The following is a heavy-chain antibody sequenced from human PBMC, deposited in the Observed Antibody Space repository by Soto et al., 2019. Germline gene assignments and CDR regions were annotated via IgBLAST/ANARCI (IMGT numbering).Heavy chain of an antibody. CDR3: ASGYGDYGY. D-gene: IGHD4-17*01. J-gene: IGHJ4*02. CDR2: INHSGST. Sequence: SETLSLTCAVYGGSFSGYYWSWIRQPPGKGLEWIGEINHSGSTNYNPSLKSRVTISVDTSKNQFSLKLSSVTAADTAVYYCASGYGDYGYWGQGTLVTVSS. CDR1: GGSFSGYY. V-gene: IGHV4-34*01.